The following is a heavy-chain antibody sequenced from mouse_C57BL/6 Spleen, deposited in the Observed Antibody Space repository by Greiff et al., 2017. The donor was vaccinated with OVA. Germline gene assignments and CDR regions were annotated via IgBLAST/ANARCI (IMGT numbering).Heavy chain of an antibody. CDR3: ARGTGPYYFDY. CDR1: GFTFSSYT. V-gene: IGHV5-9*01. CDR2: ISGGGGNT. J-gene: IGHJ2*01. D-gene: IGHD4-1*01. Sequence: EVQRVESGGGLVKPGGSLKLFCAASGFTFSSYTMSWVRQTPEKRLEWVATISGGGGNTYYPDSVKGRFTISRDNAKNTLYLQMSSLRSEDTALYYCARGTGPYYFDYWGQGTTLTVSS.